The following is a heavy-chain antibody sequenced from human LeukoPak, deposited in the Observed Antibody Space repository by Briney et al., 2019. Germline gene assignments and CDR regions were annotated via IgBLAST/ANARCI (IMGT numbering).Heavy chain of an antibody. CDR2: IVVGSGNT. CDR1: GFTFTSSA. D-gene: IGHD3-10*01. J-gene: IGHJ1*01. V-gene: IGHV1-58*02. CDR3: ARAKLRGVVVEEFDL. Sequence: GASVKVSCKASGFTFTSSAMQWVRQARGQRLEWIGWIVVGSGNTNYAQKFQGRVTMTTESSTNTAYMDLRSLTSDDTAIYYCARAKLRGVVVEEFDLWGQGTLVTVSS.